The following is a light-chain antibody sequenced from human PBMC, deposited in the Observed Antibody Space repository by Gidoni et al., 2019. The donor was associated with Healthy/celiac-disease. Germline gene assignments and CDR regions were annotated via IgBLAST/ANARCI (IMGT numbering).Light chain of an antibody. CDR2: GKN. CDR3: NSRDSSCNHPHLV. V-gene: IGLV3-19*01. Sequence: SSELTQDPAVSVALGQTVRITCQGDSLRSYYASWYQQKPGQAPVLVIYGKNNRPSGNPVRFSCSSSGNTASFTITGAQAEDEAYYYCNSRDSSCNHPHLVFGGGTKLAVL. J-gene: IGLJ2*01. CDR1: SLRSYY.